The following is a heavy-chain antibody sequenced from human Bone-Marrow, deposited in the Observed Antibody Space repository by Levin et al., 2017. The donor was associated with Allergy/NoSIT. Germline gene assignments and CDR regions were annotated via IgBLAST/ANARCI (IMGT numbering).Heavy chain of an antibody. CDR3: ARTIVRGVITQDAFDI. V-gene: IGHV4-39*07. CDR1: GDAISSSSYY. CDR2: IYYSGTT. J-gene: IGHJ3*02. Sequence: SETLSLTCTVSGDAISSSSYYWAWIRQPPGTGLEWIGSIYYSGTTYYNPSLKSRVTISVDASKNQFSLKLRSVTAADTAVYYCARTIVRGVITQDAFDIWGQGTMVTVSS. D-gene: IGHD3-10*01.